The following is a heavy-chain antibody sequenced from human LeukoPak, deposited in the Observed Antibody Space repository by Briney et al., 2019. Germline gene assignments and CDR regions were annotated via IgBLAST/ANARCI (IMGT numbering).Heavy chain of an antibody. J-gene: IGHJ3*01. Sequence: SETLSLTCTVSGGSISSGNYYWSWIRQHPGKGLEWIAYMYYNGNAYYNPSLKSRVIISVDTSKDQFSLKLSSVTAADTAVYYCARWALKSAFDLWGQGTTVTVAS. CDR3: ARWALKSAFDL. CDR1: GGSISSGNYY. V-gene: IGHV4-31*03. CDR2: MYYNGNA.